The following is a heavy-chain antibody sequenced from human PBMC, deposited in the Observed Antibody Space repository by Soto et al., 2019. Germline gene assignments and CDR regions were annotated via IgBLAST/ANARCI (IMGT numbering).Heavy chain of an antibody. V-gene: IGHV4-30-2*01. Sequence: PSETLSLTCAVSGGSISSGGYSWSWIRQPPGRGLERIGYIYHSGSTYYNPSLTSRVTISVDRSKNQFSLKVSSVTAADTAVYYCARGLAFDYWGQGILVTVSS. CDR3: ARGLAFDY. J-gene: IGHJ4*02. CDR2: IYHSGST. CDR1: GGSISSGGYS.